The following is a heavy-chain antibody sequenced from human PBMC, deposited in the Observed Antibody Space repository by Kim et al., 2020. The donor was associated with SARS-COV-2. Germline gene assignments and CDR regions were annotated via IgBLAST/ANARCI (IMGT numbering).Heavy chain of an antibody. CDR2: INAGNGNT. Sequence: ASVKVSCKASGYTFTSYAMHWVRQAPGQRLEWMGWINAGNGNTKYSQKFQGRVTITRDTSASTAYMELSSLRSEDTAVYYSARWPIAAAGMGYWGQGTLVTVSS. V-gene: IGHV1-3*01. CDR3: ARWPIAAAGMGY. J-gene: IGHJ4*02. D-gene: IGHD6-13*01. CDR1: GYTFTSYA.